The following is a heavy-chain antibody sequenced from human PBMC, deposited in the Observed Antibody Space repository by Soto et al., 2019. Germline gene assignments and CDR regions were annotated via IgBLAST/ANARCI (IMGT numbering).Heavy chain of an antibody. J-gene: IGHJ5*02. V-gene: IGHV1-46*01. Sequence: ASVKVSCKASGYTFTSSYMHWVRQAPGQGLEWMGIINPSGGSTSYGQKFQGRVTMTRDTSTSTVYMELSSLRSEDTAVYYCARVPYCSGGSCPNWFDPWGQGTLVTVSS. CDR1: GYTFTSSY. D-gene: IGHD2-15*01. CDR3: ARVPYCSGGSCPNWFDP. CDR2: INPSGGST.